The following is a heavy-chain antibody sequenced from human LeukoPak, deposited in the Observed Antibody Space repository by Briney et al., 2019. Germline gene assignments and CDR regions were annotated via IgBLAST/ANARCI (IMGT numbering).Heavy chain of an antibody. Sequence: PGGSLRLSCAASGFTFDEYAMHWVRQAPGKGLEWVSGISWNSGSIGYADSVKGRFTISRDNAKNSLYLQMNSLRAEDMALYYCAKGVGAITEDAFDISRQGTMVTVSS. J-gene: IGHJ3*02. CDR1: GFTFDEYA. CDR3: AKGVGAITEDAFDI. CDR2: ISWNSGSI. V-gene: IGHV3-9*03. D-gene: IGHD1-26*01.